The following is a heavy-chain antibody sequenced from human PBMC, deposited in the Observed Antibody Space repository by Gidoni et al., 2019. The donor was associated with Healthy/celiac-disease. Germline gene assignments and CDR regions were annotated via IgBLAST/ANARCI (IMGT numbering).Heavy chain of an antibody. J-gene: IGHJ3*01. V-gene: IGHV3-30*18. Sequence: QVQLVESGGGVVQPGRSLRLSCAASGFTFSSYGMHWVRQAPGKGLEWVAVISDDGSNKYYADSVKGRFTISRDNSKNTLYLQMNSLRAEDTAVYYCAKDSRSTTDWGQGTMVTVSS. CDR2: ISDDGSNK. D-gene: IGHD1-1*01. CDR3: AKDSRSTTD. CDR1: GFTFSSYG.